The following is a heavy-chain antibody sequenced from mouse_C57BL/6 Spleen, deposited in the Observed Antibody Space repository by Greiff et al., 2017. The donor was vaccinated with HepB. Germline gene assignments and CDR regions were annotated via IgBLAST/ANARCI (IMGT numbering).Heavy chain of an antibody. CDR1: GYAFSSSW. CDR3: AMGDENY. Sequence: VQLQQSGPELVKPGASVKISCKASGYAFSSSWMNWVKQRPGKGLEWIGRIYPGDGDTNYNGKFKGKATLTADKSSSTAYMQLSSLTSEDSAVYFCAMGDENYWGQGTTLTVSS. J-gene: IGHJ2*01. CDR2: IYPGDGDT. V-gene: IGHV1-82*01.